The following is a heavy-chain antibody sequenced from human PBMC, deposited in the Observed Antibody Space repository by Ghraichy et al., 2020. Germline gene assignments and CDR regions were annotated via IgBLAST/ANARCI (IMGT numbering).Heavy chain of an antibody. V-gene: IGHV1-69*13. CDR1: GGTFSSYA. D-gene: IGHD3-22*01. J-gene: IGHJ6*02. Sequence: SVKVSCKASGGTFSSYALSWVRQAPGQGLEWMGGIIPIFGTANYAQKIQGRVTITADESTSTAYMELSSLRSEDTAVYYCAGAYYYDSSGIYYYYYGMDVWGQGTTVTVSS. CDR3: AGAYYYDSSGIYYYYYGMDV. CDR2: IIPIFGTA.